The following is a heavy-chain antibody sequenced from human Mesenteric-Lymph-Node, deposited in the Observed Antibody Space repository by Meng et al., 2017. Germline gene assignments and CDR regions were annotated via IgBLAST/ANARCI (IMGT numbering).Heavy chain of an antibody. J-gene: IGHJ4*02. Sequence: GSLRLSCAVYGGSFSAYYWTWIRQPPGKGLEWIGEINYDGSTNSNPSLKSRVTMSVDTSKNQVSLRLTSMTAADTAVYYCARGKTRDGNRGPFRYWGQGTLVTVSS. V-gene: IGHV4-34*01. CDR2: INYDGST. D-gene: IGHD5-24*01. CDR3: ARGKTRDGNRGPFRY. CDR1: GGSFSAYY.